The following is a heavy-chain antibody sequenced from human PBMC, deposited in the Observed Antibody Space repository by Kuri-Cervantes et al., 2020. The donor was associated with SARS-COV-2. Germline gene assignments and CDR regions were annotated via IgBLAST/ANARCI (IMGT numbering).Heavy chain of an antibody. Sequence: GGSLRLSCAASGFTFSTYAMHWVRQAPGKGLEWVAVISYDGSNKYYADSVKGRFTLSRDNSKNTLYLQMNSLRAEDTAVYYCAKDTWIRAYYFDYWGQGTLVTVSS. J-gene: IGHJ4*02. CDR2: ISYDGSNK. CDR3: AKDTWIRAYYFDY. V-gene: IGHV3-30-3*01. D-gene: IGHD5-12*01. CDR1: GFTFSTYA.